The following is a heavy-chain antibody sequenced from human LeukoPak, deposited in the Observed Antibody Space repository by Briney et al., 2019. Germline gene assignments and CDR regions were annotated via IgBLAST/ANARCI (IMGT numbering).Heavy chain of an antibody. D-gene: IGHD3-3*01. Sequence: GASVRVSCKASGYTFTSYDINWVRQATGQGLEWMGWMNPNSGNTGYAQKFQGRVTMTRNTSISTAYMELSSLRSEDTAVYYCAREGTYYDFWSGYYQNRLFDYWGQRTLVTVSS. CDR3: AREGTYYDFWSGYYQNRLFDY. CDR2: MNPNSGNT. J-gene: IGHJ4*02. V-gene: IGHV1-8*01. CDR1: GYTFTSYD.